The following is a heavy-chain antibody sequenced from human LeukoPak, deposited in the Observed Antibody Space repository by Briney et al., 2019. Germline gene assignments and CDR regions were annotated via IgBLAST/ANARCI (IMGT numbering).Heavy chain of an antibody. CDR1: GFTFDMYA. CDR2: IGKDGSWI. D-gene: IGHD2/OR15-2a*01. Sequence: GGSLRLSCAPSGFTFDMYAMHWVRQAPGQGLEWVANIGKDGSWIHYADSVKGRFTISRDNAKNSLSLQMNSLRADDTAIYYCARDLDFYATDYWGQGTLVTVSS. CDR3: ARDLDFYATDY. V-gene: IGHV3-7*01. J-gene: IGHJ4*02.